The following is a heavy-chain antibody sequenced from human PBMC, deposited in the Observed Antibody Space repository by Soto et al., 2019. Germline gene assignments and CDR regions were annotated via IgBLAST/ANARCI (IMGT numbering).Heavy chain of an antibody. CDR1: GFTFSSYE. Sequence: PGGSLRLSCAASGFTFSSYEMNWVRQAPGKGLEWVSYISYSGSSIYYADSVKGRFTISRDNAKNTLYMQMNSLRAEDTAVYYCARVRYYGSGSYFYFDFWGQGTLVTVSS. CDR3: ARVRYYGSGSYFYFDF. J-gene: IGHJ4*02. CDR2: ISYSGSSI. D-gene: IGHD3-10*01. V-gene: IGHV3-48*03.